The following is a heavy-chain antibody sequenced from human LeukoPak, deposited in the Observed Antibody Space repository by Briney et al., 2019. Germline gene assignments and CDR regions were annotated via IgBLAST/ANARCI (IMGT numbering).Heavy chain of an antibody. CDR2: IFYSGST. V-gene: IGHV4-30-4*01. Sequence: ASETLSLTCTVSGGSISSGDYYWSWIRQPPGKGPEWIGHIFYSGSTYYNPSLMRRVTISVDTSKNQFSLKLSSVTAADTAVYYCARERREGGSSWIDYWGRGTLVTVSS. CDR3: ARERREGGSSWIDY. D-gene: IGHD6-13*01. J-gene: IGHJ4*02. CDR1: GGSISSGDYY.